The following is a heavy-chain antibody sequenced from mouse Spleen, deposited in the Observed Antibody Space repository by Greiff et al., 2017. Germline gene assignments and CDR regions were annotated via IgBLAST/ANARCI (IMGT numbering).Heavy chain of an antibody. CDR3: AREGLTGVFDY. Sequence: VKLMESGPELVKPGASVKISCKASGYSFTSYYIHWVKQRPGQGLEWIGWIYPGSGNTKYNEKFKGKATLTADTSSSTAYMQLSSLTSEDSAVYYCAREGLTGVFDYWGQGTTLTVSS. D-gene: IGHD4-1*01. CDR1: GYSFTSYY. J-gene: IGHJ2*01. CDR2: IYPGSGNT. V-gene: IGHV1-66*01.